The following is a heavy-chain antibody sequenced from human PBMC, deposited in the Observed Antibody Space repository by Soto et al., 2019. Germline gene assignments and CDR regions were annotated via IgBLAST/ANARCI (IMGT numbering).Heavy chain of an antibody. J-gene: IGHJ6*02. V-gene: IGHV4-31*03. Sequence: SETLSLTCTVSGGSIRNGGYNWTWIRQLPGKGLEWIGYVYYRGGAYYNPSLQSRVTISLDTSKTQFSMKLKSVNAADTAVYYCARGGTEHSSSHKFGFDVWGQGTTVTVSS. CDR3: ARGGTEHSSSHKFGFDV. CDR1: GGSIRNGGYN. CDR2: VYYRGGA. D-gene: IGHD6-13*01.